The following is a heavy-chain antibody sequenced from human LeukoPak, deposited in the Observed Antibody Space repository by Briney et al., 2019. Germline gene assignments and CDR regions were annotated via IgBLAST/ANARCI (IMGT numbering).Heavy chain of an antibody. D-gene: IGHD3-10*02. Sequence: GGSLRLSCAAAGFSFDEYGMSWVRQAPGKGPEWVSYISSSGSTIYYADSVKGRFTISRDNAKNSLYLQMNSLRAEDTAVYYCAELGITMIGGVWGKGTTVTISS. CDR2: ISSSGSTI. CDR1: GFSFDEYG. J-gene: IGHJ6*04. V-gene: IGHV3-48*03. CDR3: AELGITMIGGV.